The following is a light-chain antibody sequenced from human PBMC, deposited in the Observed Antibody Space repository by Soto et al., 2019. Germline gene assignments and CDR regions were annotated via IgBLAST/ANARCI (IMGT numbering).Light chain of an antibody. J-gene: IGKJ4*01. V-gene: IGKV1-5*01. CDR2: GAS. CDR1: QSISSY. Sequence: DIQMTQSPSSLSASVGYRVTITCRASQSISSYLNWYQQKPGKAPKLLIYGASNLQSGVPPRFSGSGSGTEFTLTIKFLQPDDFATYYCQQYNSYSPLTFGGGTKVDIK. CDR3: QQYNSYSPLT.